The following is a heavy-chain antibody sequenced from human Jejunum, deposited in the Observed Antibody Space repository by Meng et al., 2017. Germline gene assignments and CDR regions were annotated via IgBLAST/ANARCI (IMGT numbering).Heavy chain of an antibody. CDR3: ARDGYSYGFGAFDI. CDR2: INVEGSKI. Sequence: GESLKISCEGSGFSNTYWMHWVRQAPGKGLVWVSRINVEGSKISYADSVKGRFTISRDNAKNMLHMQMTSLRGEDTAVYYCARDGYSYGFGAFDIWGQGAKVTSAS. V-gene: IGHV3-74*01. CDR1: GFSNTYW. D-gene: IGHD2-15*01. J-gene: IGHJ3*02.